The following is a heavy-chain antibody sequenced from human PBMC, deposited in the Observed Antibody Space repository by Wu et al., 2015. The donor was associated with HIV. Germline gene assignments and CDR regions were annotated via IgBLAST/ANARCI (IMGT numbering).Heavy chain of an antibody. Sequence: QVQLVQSGAEVKKPGASVTVSCKASGYTFINSYIHWVRQAPGQGLEWMGIINPSGGSTDYAQRFQGRVTITADESTSTAYMELSSLRSEDTAVYYCARSGPGRGYYYMDVWGKGTTVTVSS. V-gene: IGHV1-46*01. CDR1: GYTFINSY. CDR2: INPSGGST. J-gene: IGHJ6*03. CDR3: ARSGPGRGYYYMDV.